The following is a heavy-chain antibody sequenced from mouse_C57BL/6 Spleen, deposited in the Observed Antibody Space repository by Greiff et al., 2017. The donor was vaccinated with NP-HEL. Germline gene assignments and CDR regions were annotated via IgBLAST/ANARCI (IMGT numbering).Heavy chain of an antibody. V-gene: IGHV5-17*01. CDR1: GFTFSDYG. Sequence: EVKLMESGGGLVKPGGSLKLSCAASGFTFSDYGMHWVRQAPEKGLEWVAYISSGSSTIYYADTVKGRFTISRDNAKNTLFLQMTRLRSEDTAMYYCATGDGYYYYYAMDYWGQGTSVTVSS. D-gene: IGHD2-3*01. CDR2: ISSGSSTI. J-gene: IGHJ4*01. CDR3: ATGDGYYYYYAMDY.